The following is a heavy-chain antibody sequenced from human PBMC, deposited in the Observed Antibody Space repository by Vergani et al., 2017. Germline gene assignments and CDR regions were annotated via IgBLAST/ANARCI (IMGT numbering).Heavy chain of an antibody. CDR2: ISGGSGSTYYA. CDR3: AKGFTWYSFDY. V-gene: IGHV3-23*04. CDR1: GFTFSNYA. J-gene: IGHJ4*02. Sequence: EVQLVESGGGLVKPGGSLRLSCAASGFTFSNYAMSWVRQAPGKGLEWVSGISGGSGSTYYAYYADSVKGRFTISRDNSKNTLYLQLNSLRAEDTAIYYCAKGFTWYSFDYWGQGTLVTVSS. D-gene: IGHD2-8*02.